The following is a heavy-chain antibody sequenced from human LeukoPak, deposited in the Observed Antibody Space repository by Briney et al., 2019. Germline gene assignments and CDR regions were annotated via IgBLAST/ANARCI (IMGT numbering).Heavy chain of an antibody. CDR1: GFTFSSNW. D-gene: IGHD6-13*01. CDR3: ARANNSSWHN. CDR2: IKPDGSAE. V-gene: IGHV3-7*01. J-gene: IGHJ4*02. Sequence: GGSLRLSCATSGFTFSSNWMSWVRHVPGRGLDWVADIKPDGSAEYYAASVKGRFTVSRDNAKNSLYLQMNSLRVEDTAVYYCARANNSSWHNWGQGTLVTVSS.